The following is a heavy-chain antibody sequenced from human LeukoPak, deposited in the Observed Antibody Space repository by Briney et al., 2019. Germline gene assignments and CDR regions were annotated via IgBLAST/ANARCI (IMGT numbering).Heavy chain of an antibody. J-gene: IGHJ4*02. V-gene: IGHV4-31*03. Sequence: SQTLSLTCTVSGGSISSGGYYWSWIRQHPGKGLEWIGYIYYSGSTYYNPSLKSRVTISVDTSKNQFSLKLSSVTAADTAVYYCSGNMVRGVIISFDYWGQGTLVTVSS. CDR3: SGNMVRGVIISFDY. D-gene: IGHD3-10*01. CDR1: GGSISSGGYY. CDR2: IYYSGST.